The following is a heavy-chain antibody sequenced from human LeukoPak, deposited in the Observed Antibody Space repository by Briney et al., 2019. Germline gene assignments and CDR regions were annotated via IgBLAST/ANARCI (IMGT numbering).Heavy chain of an antibody. Sequence: PGGSLRLSCAASGFTFSSYGMHWVRQAPGKGLEWVAVVSYDGSNKYYADSVKGRFTISRDNSKNTLYLQMNSLRAEDTAVYYCAKDLGRGPSGYHSPSVGMDVWGQGTTVTVSS. CDR3: AKDLGRGPSGYHSPSVGMDV. CDR1: GFTFSSYG. J-gene: IGHJ6*02. V-gene: IGHV3-30*18. D-gene: IGHD3-22*01. CDR2: VSYDGSNK.